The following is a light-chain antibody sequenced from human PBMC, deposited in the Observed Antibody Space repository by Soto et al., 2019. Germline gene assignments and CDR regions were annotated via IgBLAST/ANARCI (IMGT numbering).Light chain of an antibody. Sequence: ETVMTQSPATLSVSPGERATLSRRASQSVSSNLAWYQQKPGQAPRLLIYGASTRATSMPARFSGSGSGTEFTLTISSLQSEDFAVYYCQQYDNWPLTFGGGTKVDIK. J-gene: IGKJ4*01. V-gene: IGKV3-15*01. CDR3: QQYDNWPLT. CDR2: GAS. CDR1: QSVSSN.